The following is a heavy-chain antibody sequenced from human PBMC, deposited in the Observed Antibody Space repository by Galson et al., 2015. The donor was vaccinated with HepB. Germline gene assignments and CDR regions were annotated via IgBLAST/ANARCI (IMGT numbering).Heavy chain of an antibody. Sequence: SLRLSCAASGFTFTSFAMTWVRQAPGKGLEWVSGITGSGNTTSYADSVKGRFTISRDNSKNTLYLQMNSLRAEDTAIYYCAKGNRVWQWLPSYWGQGSLVTVSS. CDR3: AKGNRVWQWLPSY. CDR2: ITGSGNTT. CDR1: GFTFTSFA. D-gene: IGHD6-19*01. V-gene: IGHV3-23*01. J-gene: IGHJ4*02.